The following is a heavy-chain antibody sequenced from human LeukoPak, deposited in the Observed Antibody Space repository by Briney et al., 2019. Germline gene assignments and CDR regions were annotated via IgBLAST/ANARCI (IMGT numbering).Heavy chain of an antibody. CDR3: AKVAPYSSSWYGGRGYYYYGMDV. CDR2: ISYDGSNK. J-gene: IGHJ6*02. V-gene: IGHV3-30*18. Sequence: GGSLRLSCAASGFTFSSYGMHWVRQAPGKGLEWVAVISYDGSNKCYADSVKGRFTIPRDNSKNTLYLQMNSLRAEDTAVYYCAKVAPYSSSWYGGRGYYYYGMDVWGQGTTVTVSS. D-gene: IGHD6-13*01. CDR1: GFTFSSYG.